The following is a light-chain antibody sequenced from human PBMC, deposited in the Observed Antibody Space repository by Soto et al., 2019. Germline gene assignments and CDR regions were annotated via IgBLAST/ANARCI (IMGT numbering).Light chain of an antibody. V-gene: IGLV2-11*01. CDR3: CSYAGSYTYVV. J-gene: IGLJ2*01. CDR2: DVS. CDR1: SSDVGGYNY. Sequence: QSVLTQPCSVSGSPGQSVTISCTGTSSDVGGYNYVSWYQQHPGKAPKLMIYDVSKRPSGVPDRFSGSKSGNTASLTISGLQAEDEADYYCCSYAGSYTYVVFGGGTKLTVL.